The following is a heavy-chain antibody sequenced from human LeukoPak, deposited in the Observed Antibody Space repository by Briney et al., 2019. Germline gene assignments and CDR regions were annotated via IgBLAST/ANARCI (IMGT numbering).Heavy chain of an antibody. CDR1: GDSISSSGYY. V-gene: IGHV4-61*03. J-gene: IGHJ3*01. CDR3: ARHITVTYAAFDL. CDR2: VFYSGGT. D-gene: IGHD6-19*01. Sequence: SETLSLTCTVSGDSISSSGYYWSWIRQPPGKGLEWIGYVFYSGGTLYNPSLKSRVTISVDTSKTHFSLKLTSVTAADTAVYYCARHITVTYAAFDLWGRGTMVTVSS.